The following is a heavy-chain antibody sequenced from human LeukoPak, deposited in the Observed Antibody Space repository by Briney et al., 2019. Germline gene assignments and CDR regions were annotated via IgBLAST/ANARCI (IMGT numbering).Heavy chain of an antibody. CDR1: EFSFSSYD. Sequence: PGGSLRLSCEGSEFSFSSYDMTWVRQAPGKGLEWVAYISSSGATTDSAESVKGRFTISRDNAKNSLYLQMNSLRAEDTAVYYCARVGGTGDGVYWGQGTLVTVSS. V-gene: IGHV3-48*03. D-gene: IGHD7-27*01. J-gene: IGHJ4*02. CDR3: ARVGGTGDGVY. CDR2: ISSSGATT.